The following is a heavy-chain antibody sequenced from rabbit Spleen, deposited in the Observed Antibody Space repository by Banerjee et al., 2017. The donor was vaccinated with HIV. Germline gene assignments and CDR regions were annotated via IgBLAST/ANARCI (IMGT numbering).Heavy chain of an antibody. D-gene: IGHD2-1*01. Sequence: QEQLEESGGGLVKPEGSLTLTCKASGFSFSDRDVMCWVRQAPGKGLEWIACINTATGKAVYASWAKGRFTISKSSSTTVTLQMTSLTAADTATYFCARDQAGDADYGPYYLNLWGPGTLVTVS. CDR2: INTATGKA. CDR1: GFSFSDRDV. CDR3: ARDQAGDADYGPYYLNL. V-gene: IGHV1S45*01. J-gene: IGHJ4*01.